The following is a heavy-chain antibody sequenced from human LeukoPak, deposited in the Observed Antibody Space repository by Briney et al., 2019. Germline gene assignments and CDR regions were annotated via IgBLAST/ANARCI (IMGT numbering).Heavy chain of an antibody. J-gene: IGHJ3*02. CDR2: ISAYNGNT. CDR3: ARVLPYCSSTSCYMSDAFDI. CDR1: GYTFTSYG. D-gene: IGHD2-2*02. Sequence: ASVKVSCKASGYTFTSYGISWVRQAPGQGLEWMGWISAYNGNTNYAQKLQGRVTMTTDTSTSTAYMELRSLRSDDTAVYYCARVLPYCSSTSCYMSDAFDIWGQGTMVTVSS. V-gene: IGHV1-18*01.